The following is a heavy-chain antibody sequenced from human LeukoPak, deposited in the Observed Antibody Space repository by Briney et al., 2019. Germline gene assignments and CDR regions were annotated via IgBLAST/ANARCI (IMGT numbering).Heavy chain of an antibody. CDR1: GFTFSSYS. CDR2: ISSSSSTI. Sequence: GGSLRLSCAASGFTFSSYSMNWVRQAPGKGLEWVSYISSSSSTIYYADSVKGRFTISRDNAKNSLYLQMNSLRAEDTAVYYCAKGQGSSSDYWGQGTLVTVSS. D-gene: IGHD6-6*01. CDR3: AKGQGSSSDY. J-gene: IGHJ4*02. V-gene: IGHV3-48*01.